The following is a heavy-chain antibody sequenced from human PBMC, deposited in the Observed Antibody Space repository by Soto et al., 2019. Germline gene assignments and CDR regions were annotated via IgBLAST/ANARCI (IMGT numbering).Heavy chain of an antibody. CDR2: IYPYDSDT. D-gene: IGHD2-2*02. J-gene: IGHJ4*02. Sequence: GESLKISCKASEYSFTNFWIGWVRQMPGKGLEWMGIIYPYDSDTKYSPSFQGQVTVSADEAISTAYLQWSSLQASGTAIYFCARVGGPYTAFDYWGQGTLVTVS. CDR3: ARVGGPYTAFDY. CDR1: EYSFTNFW. V-gene: IGHV5-51*01.